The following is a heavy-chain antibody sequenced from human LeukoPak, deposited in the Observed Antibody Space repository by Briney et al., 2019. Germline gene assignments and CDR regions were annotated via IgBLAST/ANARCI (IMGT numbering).Heavy chain of an antibody. CDR3: ATGGYSGYDYPDDY. CDR1: GGSISSYY. Sequence: SETLSLTCTVSGGSISSYYWSWIRQPPGKGLEWIGYIYYSGSTNYNPSLKSRVTISVDTSKNQFSLKLSSVTAADTAVYYCATGGYSGYDYPDDYWGQGTLVTVSS. V-gene: IGHV4-59*01. D-gene: IGHD5-12*01. CDR2: IYYSGST. J-gene: IGHJ4*02.